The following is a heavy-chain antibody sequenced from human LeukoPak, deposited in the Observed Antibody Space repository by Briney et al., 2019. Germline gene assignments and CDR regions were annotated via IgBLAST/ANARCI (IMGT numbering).Heavy chain of an antibody. V-gene: IGHV3-9*01. Sequence: GGSLRLSCAASGFTFDDYAMHWVRQAPGKGLEWVSGISWNSGSIGYADSVKGRFTISRDNAKNSLYLQMNSLRAEDTAVYYCAKTAGSYYYDSSGYRMYDAFDIWGQGTMVTVSS. CDR2: ISWNSGSI. CDR1: GFTFDDYA. J-gene: IGHJ3*02. D-gene: IGHD3-22*01. CDR3: AKTAGSYYYDSSGYRMYDAFDI.